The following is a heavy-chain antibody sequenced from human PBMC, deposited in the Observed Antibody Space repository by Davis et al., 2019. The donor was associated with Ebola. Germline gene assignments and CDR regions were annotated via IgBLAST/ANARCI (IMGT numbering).Heavy chain of an antibody. CDR2: IIPIFGTA. CDR3: ARGPYSSSSSGWGRFDP. CDR1: GGTFSSYA. Sequence: AASVKVSCKASGGTFSSYAISWVRQAPGQGLEWMGGIIPIFGTANYAQKFQGRVTITADKSTSTAYMELSSLRSEDTAVYYCARGPYSSSSSGWGRFDPWGQGTLVTVSS. J-gene: IGHJ5*02. D-gene: IGHD6-6*01. V-gene: IGHV1-69*06.